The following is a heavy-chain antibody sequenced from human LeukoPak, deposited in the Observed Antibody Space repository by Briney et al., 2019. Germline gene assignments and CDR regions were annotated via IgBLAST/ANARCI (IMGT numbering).Heavy chain of an antibody. V-gene: IGHV3-30-3*01. CDR1: GFTFSSYA. D-gene: IGHD3-9*01. CDR2: ISYDGSNK. Sequence: GRSLRLSCAASGFTFSSYAMHWVRQAPGKGLDWVAVISYDGSNKYYADSVKGRFTISRDNSKNPLYLQMNSLRAEDTAVYYCARVSGLTGYYLTFDYWGQGTLVTVSS. CDR3: ARVSGLTGYYLTFDY. J-gene: IGHJ4*02.